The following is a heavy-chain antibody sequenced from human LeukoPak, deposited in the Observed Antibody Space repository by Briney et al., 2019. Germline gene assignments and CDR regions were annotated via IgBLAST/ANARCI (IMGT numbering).Heavy chain of an antibody. J-gene: IGHJ2*01. V-gene: IGHV4-31*03. D-gene: IGHD6-13*01. CDR3: ARQAAAGTRYFAL. Sequence: SETLSLTCTVSGGSISSGGYYWSWIRQHPGKGLEWIGYIYYRASTYYNPSLKSRLTISVDTSKNQFSLKLTSVTAADTAVYYCARQAAAGTRYFALWGRGTLVTVSS. CDR2: IYYRAST. CDR1: GGSISSGGYY.